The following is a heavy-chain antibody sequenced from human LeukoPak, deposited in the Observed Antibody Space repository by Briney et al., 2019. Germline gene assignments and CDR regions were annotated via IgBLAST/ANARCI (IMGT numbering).Heavy chain of an antibody. CDR2: ISSSSSYI. CDR1: GFTFSNYG. Sequence: GGSLRLSCAASGFTFSNYGMNWVRQAPGKGLEWVSSISSSSSYIYYADSVKGRFTISRDNAKNSLYLQMNSLRAEDTAVYYCARAGYDFWSGYYLADYWGQGTLVTVSS. CDR3: ARAGYDFWSGYYLADY. V-gene: IGHV3-21*01. D-gene: IGHD3-3*01. J-gene: IGHJ4*02.